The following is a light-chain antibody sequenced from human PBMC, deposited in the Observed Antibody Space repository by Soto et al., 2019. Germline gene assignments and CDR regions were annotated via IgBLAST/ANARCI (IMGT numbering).Light chain of an antibody. CDR3: CSYAGSSMFV. Sequence: QSALTQPASVSGSPGQSITISCTGSSSDVGTYNLVSWYQHHPGKAPKLMISEVVKRPSGVSNRCSGSKSGNTASLTISGLQADDEAAYYCCSYAGSSMFVFGGGTKVTVL. J-gene: IGLJ2*01. V-gene: IGLV2-23*02. CDR2: EVV. CDR1: SSDVGTYNL.